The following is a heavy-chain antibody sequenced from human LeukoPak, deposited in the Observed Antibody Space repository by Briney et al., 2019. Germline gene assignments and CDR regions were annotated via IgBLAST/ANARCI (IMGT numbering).Heavy chain of an antibody. CDR2: IWYDGSNK. CDR3: AHRRGYYFDF. V-gene: IGHV3-33*01. J-gene: IGHJ4*02. Sequence: GVLRPFFAAAGFTFSCDPKHLGPQAPGQGAEWVAIIWYDGSNKYYADSVKGRFTISRDNSKNTLYLQLDSLRVEDTAVYYCAHRRGYYFDFWGQGTLVTVSS. D-gene: IGHD2-2*01. CDR1: GFTFSCDP.